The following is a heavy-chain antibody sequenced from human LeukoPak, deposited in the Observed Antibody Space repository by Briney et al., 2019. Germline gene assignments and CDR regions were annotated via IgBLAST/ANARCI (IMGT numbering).Heavy chain of an antibody. J-gene: IGHJ6*03. CDR1: GGSISSYY. V-gene: IGHV4-4*07. Sequence: PSETLSLTCTVSGGSISSYYWSWIRQPAGKGLEWIGRIYTSGSTNYNPSLKSRVTMSVDTSKNQFSLKLSSVTAADTAVYYCARGFAGSTSCARYYYYMDVWGKGTTVTVSS. D-gene: IGHD2-2*01. CDR3: ARGFAGSTSCARYYYYMDV. CDR2: IYTSGST.